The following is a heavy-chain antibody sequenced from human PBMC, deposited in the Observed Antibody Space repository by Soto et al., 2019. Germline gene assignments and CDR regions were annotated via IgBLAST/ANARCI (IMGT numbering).Heavy chain of an antibody. D-gene: IGHD2-8*01. Sequence: GGSLRLSCAASGFILSNYAISWVRQAPGKGLEWVSDISGSGASTYYADSVKGRFTISRDNSKNTLYLQMNSRRAEDTAIYFCAKDSGKNPPLRGWCGHWGQGILVTVSS. CDR2: ISGSGAST. V-gene: IGHV3-23*01. CDR3: AKDSGKNPPLRGWCGH. CDR1: GFILSNYA. J-gene: IGHJ4*02.